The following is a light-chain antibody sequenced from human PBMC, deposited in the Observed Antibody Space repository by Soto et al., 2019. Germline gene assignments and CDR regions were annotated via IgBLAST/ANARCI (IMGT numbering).Light chain of an antibody. J-gene: IGKJ1*01. V-gene: IGKV3-15*01. CDR2: GAS. Sequence: EVVMTQSPATLSVSPGERATLSCRASQSVNANLAWYQQKPGQAPRLLIPGASNRATGIPARFSGSGLGTKGILTISSLQSEDFAVYYCQQYNTWLWTFGQGTKVDI. CDR3: QQYNTWLWT. CDR1: QSVNAN.